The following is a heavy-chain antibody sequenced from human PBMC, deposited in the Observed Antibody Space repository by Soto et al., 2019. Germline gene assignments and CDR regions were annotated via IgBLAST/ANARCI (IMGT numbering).Heavy chain of an antibody. J-gene: IGHJ4*02. CDR2: SHQSGNT. CDR3: ATRDTGRVY. D-gene: IGHD5-18*01. CDR1: GVSISSHDW. V-gene: IGHV4-4*02. Sequence: QVQLQESGPGLVKPSGTLSLTCAVSGVSISSHDWWTWVRQPPGKGLEWIEESHQSGNTNYNSSLESRVTISPDKSKNQFSLQLSSVTVADTAVYYCATRDTGRVYWGQGTLVTVSS.